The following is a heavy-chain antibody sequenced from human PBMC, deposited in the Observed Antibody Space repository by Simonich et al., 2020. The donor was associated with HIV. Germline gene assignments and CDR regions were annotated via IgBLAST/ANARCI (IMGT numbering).Heavy chain of an antibody. D-gene: IGHD3-3*01. CDR1: GGSFSGSY. CDR3: ARRDRELILYFDY. CDR2: INHSEIT. J-gene: IGHJ4*02. V-gene: IGHV4-34*01. Sequence: QVQLQQWGAGLLKPSETLSLTCAVYGGSFSGSYWSWLRQPPGKGLGWIGEINHSEITNYKSSLNSRATISVDKSKNQFSLKLSSVTAADTAIYYCARRDRELILYFDYWGQGNLVTVSS.